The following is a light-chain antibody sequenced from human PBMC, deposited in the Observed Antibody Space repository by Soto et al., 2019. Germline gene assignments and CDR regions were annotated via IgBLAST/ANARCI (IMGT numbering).Light chain of an antibody. V-gene: IGKV3-15*01. CDR2: GAS. CDR1: QSVSSN. J-gene: IGKJ2*01. CDR3: QHYQNWPPLYA. Sequence: EIVMTQSPATLSVSVGERATLSCRASQSVSSNLAWYQQKPGQAPRLLIYGASTRATGVPARFSGSGSGTEFTLTISRLQSDDFAVYYCQHYQNWPPLYAFGQGTKLEIK.